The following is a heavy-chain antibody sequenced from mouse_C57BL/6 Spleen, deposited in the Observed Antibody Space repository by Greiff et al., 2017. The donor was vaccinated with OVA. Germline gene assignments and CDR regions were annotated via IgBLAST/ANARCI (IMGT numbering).Heavy chain of an antibody. J-gene: IGHJ2*01. CDR2: ISYDGSN. Sequence: VQLKESGPGLVKPSQSLSLTCSVTGYSITSGYYWNWIRQFPGNKLEWMGYISYDGSNNYNPSLKNRISITRDTSKNQFFLKLNSVTTEDTATYYCARESTTCFDYWGQGTTLTVSS. CDR3: ARESTTCFDY. V-gene: IGHV3-6*01. D-gene: IGHD5-5*01. CDR1: GYSITSGYY.